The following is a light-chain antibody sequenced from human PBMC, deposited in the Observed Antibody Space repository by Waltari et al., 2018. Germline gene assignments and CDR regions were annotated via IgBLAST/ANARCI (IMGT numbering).Light chain of an antibody. J-gene: IGKJ1*01. CDR3: QHYLRLPVT. CDR1: QSVSRA. CDR2: GAS. V-gene: IGKV3-20*01. Sequence: EIVLTQSPGTLSLSLGARATVSCRTSQSVSRALAWYQQKPGQAPRLHIYGASTRATGIPDRFSGSGSGTDFSLTISRLEPDDFAVYYCQHYLRLPVTFGQGTTVEI.